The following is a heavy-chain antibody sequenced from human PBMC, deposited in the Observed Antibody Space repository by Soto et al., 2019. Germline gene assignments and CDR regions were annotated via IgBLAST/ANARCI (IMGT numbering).Heavy chain of an antibody. CDR1: GFTFDDYA. D-gene: IGHD6-19*01. Sequence: EVQLVESGGGLVQPGRSLRLSCAASGFTFDDYAMHWVRQAPGKGLEWVSGISWNSGSIGYADSVKGRFTISRDNAKNSLYLQMNSLRAEDTALYYCAKAESGTGYSSGWYNYWGQGTLVTVSS. J-gene: IGHJ4*02. CDR3: AKAESGTGYSSGWYNY. V-gene: IGHV3-9*01. CDR2: ISWNSGSI.